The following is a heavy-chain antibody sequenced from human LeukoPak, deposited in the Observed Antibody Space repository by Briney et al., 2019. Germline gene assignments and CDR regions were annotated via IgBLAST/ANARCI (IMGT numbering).Heavy chain of an antibody. CDR3: ARQGHKLTLVDYYGMDV. J-gene: IGHJ6*02. Sequence: SETLSLTCAVYGGSISSYYWSWLRQPPGKGLEWIGYIYYSGSSTNYNPSLKSRVTISVDRSKNQFSLKLSSVTAADTAVYYCARQGHKLTLVDYYGMDVWGQGTTVTVSS. CDR1: GGSISSYY. D-gene: IGHD1-26*01. V-gene: IGHV4-59*08. CDR2: IYYSGSST.